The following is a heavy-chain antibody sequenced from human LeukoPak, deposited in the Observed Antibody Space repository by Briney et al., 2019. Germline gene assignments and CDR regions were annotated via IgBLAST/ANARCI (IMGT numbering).Heavy chain of an antibody. Sequence: PGGSLRLSCAASGFTFTTYWMTWVRQAPGKGLEWVANINQDGTEKYYVDSVKGRFTISRDNAKNSLYLQMNSLRAEDTAVYYCARDQVGNWGQGTLVTVSS. V-gene: IGHV3-7*01. CDR2: INQDGTEK. D-gene: IGHD3-10*01. CDR3: ARDQVGN. CDR1: GFTFTTYW. J-gene: IGHJ4*02.